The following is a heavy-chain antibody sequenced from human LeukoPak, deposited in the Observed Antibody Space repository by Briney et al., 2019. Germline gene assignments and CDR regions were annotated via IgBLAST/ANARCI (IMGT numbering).Heavy chain of an antibody. CDR3: ARDHGGYFDY. CDR2: ISYSGST. V-gene: IGHV4-59*01. Sequence: SETLSLTCTVSSGSISSYFWSWIRQPPGKGLEWIGYISYSGSTNYNPSLKSRVTISVDTSKNQFSLKLSSVTAAATAVYYCARDHGGYFDYWGQGTLVTVSS. D-gene: IGHD3-10*01. CDR1: SGSISSYF. J-gene: IGHJ4*02.